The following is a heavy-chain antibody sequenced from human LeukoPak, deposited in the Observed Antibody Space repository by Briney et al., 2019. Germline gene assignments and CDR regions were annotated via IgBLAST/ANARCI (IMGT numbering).Heavy chain of an antibody. CDR3: ARISGPPFDY. CDR1: GGSFSGYY. CDR2: INHSGST. D-gene: IGHD5-12*01. V-gene: IGHV4-34*01. Sequence: SETLSLTCAVYGGSFSGYYWSWIRRPPGKGLEWIGEINHSGSTNYNSSLKSRVTISVDTSKNQFSLKLSSVTAADTAVYYCARISGPPFDYWGQGTLVTVSS. J-gene: IGHJ4*02.